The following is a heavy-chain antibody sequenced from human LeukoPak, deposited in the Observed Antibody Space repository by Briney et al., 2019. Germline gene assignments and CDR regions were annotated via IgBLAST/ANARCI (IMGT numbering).Heavy chain of an antibody. J-gene: IGHJ3*02. CDR1: GGSISSSSYY. CDR3: ATRITIFEVVTIPDVAFDI. V-gene: IGHV4-39*01. Sequence: SETLSFTCTVSGGSISSSSYYWGWIRQPPGKGLEWIGSIYYSGSTYYNPSLKSRVTISVDTSKNQFSLKLSSVTAADTAVYYCATRITIFEVVTIPDVAFDIWGQGTMVSVSS. CDR2: IYYSGST. D-gene: IGHD3-3*01.